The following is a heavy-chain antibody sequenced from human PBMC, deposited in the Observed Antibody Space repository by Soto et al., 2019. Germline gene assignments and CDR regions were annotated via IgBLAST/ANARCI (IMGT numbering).Heavy chain of an antibody. CDR2: INAGNGNT. CDR1: GYTFTSYA. Sequence: QVQLVQSGAEVKKPGASVKVSCKASGYTFTSYAMHWVRQAPGQRLEWMGWINAGNGNTKYSQKFQGRVTITRDTSAITAYMELSSVRSEDTAVYYCARDPGYSYGYNWGQGTLVTVSS. CDR3: ARDPGYSYGYN. J-gene: IGHJ4*02. D-gene: IGHD5-18*01. V-gene: IGHV1-3*01.